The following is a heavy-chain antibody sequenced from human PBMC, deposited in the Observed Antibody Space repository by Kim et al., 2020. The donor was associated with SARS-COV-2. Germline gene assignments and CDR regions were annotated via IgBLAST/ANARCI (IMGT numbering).Heavy chain of an antibody. V-gene: IGHV3-23*01. CDR1: GFTFSSYA. D-gene: IGHD6-19*01. J-gene: IGHJ6*02. Sequence: GGSLRLSCAASGFTFSSYAMSWVRQAPGKGLEWVSAISGSGGSTYYADSVKGRFTISRDNSKNTLYLQMNSLRAEDTAVYYCARDWYSSGWSHDYYYYGMDVWGQGTTVTVSS. CDR2: ISGSGGST. CDR3: ARDWYSSGWSHDYYYYGMDV.